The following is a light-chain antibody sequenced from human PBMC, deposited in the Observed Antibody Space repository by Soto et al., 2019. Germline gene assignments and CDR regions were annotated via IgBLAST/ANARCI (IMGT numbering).Light chain of an antibody. Sequence: SPATLSLSQVKRATLSRRASQSVSSYLAWDEQKPGQATRVLIYDASTRATGIPARFSGSRSGTDFTLTISSLEPEDFAVYYCQQRSNWAITFGQGTRLEIK. J-gene: IGKJ5*01. CDR3: QQRSNWAIT. CDR1: QSVSSY. V-gene: IGKV3-11*01. CDR2: DAS.